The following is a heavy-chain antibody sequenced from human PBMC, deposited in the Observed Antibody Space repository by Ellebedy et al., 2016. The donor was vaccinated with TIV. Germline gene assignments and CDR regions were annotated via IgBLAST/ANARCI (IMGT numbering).Heavy chain of an antibody. CDR2: IKHDGSVQ. CDR1: GFTFSSYW. V-gene: IGHV3-7*03. J-gene: IGHJ4*02. CDR3: ARDLEWWAYYDFWTGYYLSPGFDY. D-gene: IGHD3-3*01. Sequence: GGSLGLSXAASGFTFSSYWMTWVRQSPGKGLEWVANIKHDGSVQYYLDSVKGRFTISRDNAKNSVHLQMNSLRAEDTAVYYCARDLEWWAYYDFWTGYYLSPGFDYWGQGTLVTVSS.